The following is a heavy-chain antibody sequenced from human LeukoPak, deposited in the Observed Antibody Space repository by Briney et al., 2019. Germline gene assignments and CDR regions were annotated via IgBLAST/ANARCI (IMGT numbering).Heavy chain of an antibody. V-gene: IGHV1-18*01. CDR3: AKDMWRVRGVSDY. Sequence: ASVKVSCKASGYTFTSYDINWVRQATDTGYAQKLQGRVTMTTDTSTSTAYMELRSLRSDDTAVYYCAKDMWRVRGVSDYWGQGTLVTVPS. D-gene: IGHD3-10*01. CDR1: GYTFTSYD. CDR2: T. J-gene: IGHJ4*02.